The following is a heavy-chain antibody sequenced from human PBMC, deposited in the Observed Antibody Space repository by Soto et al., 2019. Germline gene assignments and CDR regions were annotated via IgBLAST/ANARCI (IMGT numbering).Heavy chain of an antibody. CDR1: GFTFSDYY. J-gene: IGHJ5*02. CDR3: ASPPLVPAAILKRRDWFDP. Sequence: PGGSLRLSCAASGFTFSDYYMSWIRQAPGKGLEWVSYISSSGSTIYYADSVKGRFTISRDNAKNSLYLQMNSLRAEDTAVYYCASPPLVPAAILKRRDWFDPWGQGTLVTVSS. CDR2: ISSSGSTI. V-gene: IGHV3-11*01. D-gene: IGHD2-2*01.